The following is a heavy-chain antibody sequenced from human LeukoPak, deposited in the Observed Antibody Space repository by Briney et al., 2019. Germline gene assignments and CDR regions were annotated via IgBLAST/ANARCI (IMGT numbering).Heavy chain of an antibody. CDR1: GFTFSSYS. J-gene: IGHJ4*02. CDR2: ISSSSSYI. D-gene: IGHD3-3*01. Sequence: SGGSLRLSCAASGFTFSSYSMNWVRQAPGKGLEWVSSISSSSSYIYYADSVKGRFTISRDNAKNSLYLQMNSLRAEDTAVYYCAKDLRFLEWLIEDYWGQGTLVTVSP. V-gene: IGHV3-21*01. CDR3: AKDLRFLEWLIEDY.